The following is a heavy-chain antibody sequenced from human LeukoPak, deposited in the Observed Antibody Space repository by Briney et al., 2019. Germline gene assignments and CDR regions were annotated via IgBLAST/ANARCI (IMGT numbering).Heavy chain of an antibody. Sequence: PSETLSLTCTVSGGSISSSSYHWGWIRQPPGKGLEWIGSIYYSGSTYYNPSLKSRVTISVDTPKNQFSLKLSSVTAADAAVYYCASPDYGGNSAHYWGQGTLVTVSS. J-gene: IGHJ4*02. D-gene: IGHD4-23*01. CDR1: GGSISSSSYH. V-gene: IGHV4-39*01. CDR2: IYYSGST. CDR3: ASPDYGGNSAHY.